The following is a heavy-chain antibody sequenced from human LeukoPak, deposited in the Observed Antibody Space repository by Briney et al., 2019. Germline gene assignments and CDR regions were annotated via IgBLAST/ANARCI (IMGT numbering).Heavy chain of an antibody. CDR2: ISYDGSNK. D-gene: IGHD6-19*01. CDR1: GFPFSSYG. J-gene: IGHJ4*02. CDR3: ARLKAVAGMNLPTDY. V-gene: IGHV3-30*03. Sequence: GMSLRLSCAASGFPFSSYGMHWVRQAPGKGLEWVALISYDGSNKYYADSVKGRFTISRDNSKNTLYLQMNSLRAEDTAVYYCARLKAVAGMNLPTDYWGQGTLVTVSS.